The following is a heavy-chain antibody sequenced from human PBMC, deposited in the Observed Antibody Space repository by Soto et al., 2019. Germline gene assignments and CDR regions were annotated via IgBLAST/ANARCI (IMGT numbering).Heavy chain of an antibody. CDR3: AKASGRSWYNWFDP. J-gene: IGHJ5*02. Sequence: QVQLVQSGAEVKKPGSSVKVSCKASGGNFTSYAISWVRQAPGQGLEFMGGIVPLFGTTNYAHKFRGRVTITADTSTSTVYMEVSSLRSEDTAVYYCAKASGRSWYNWFDPWGQGTLVTVST. V-gene: IGHV1-69*06. CDR1: GGNFTSYA. D-gene: IGHD6-13*01. CDR2: IVPLFGTT.